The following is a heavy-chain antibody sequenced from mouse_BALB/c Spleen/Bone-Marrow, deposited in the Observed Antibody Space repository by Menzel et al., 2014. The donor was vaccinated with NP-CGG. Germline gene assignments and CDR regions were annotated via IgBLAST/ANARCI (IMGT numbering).Heavy chain of an antibody. CDR2: IYPGDGDT. CDR3: AFGNYDFDY. D-gene: IGHD2-1*01. J-gene: IGHJ2*01. Sequence: QVQLQQSGAELVRPGSSVKISCKASGYAFSSYWMNWVRQRPGQGLEWIGQIYPGDGDTSYSVKFKGKATLTADESSSTAYMQHSSPTSEDSAVYFCAFGNYDFDYWGQGTTLTVSS. CDR1: GYAFSSYW. V-gene: IGHV1-80*01.